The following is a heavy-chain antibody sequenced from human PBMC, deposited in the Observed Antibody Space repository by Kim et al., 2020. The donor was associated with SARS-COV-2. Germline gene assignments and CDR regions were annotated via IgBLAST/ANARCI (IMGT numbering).Heavy chain of an antibody. CDR1: GGSISSSRYY. CDR2: IYYSGST. Sequence: SETLSLTCTVSGGSISSSRYYWGWIRQPPGKGLEWIGSIYYSGSTYYNPSLKSRVTISVDTSKNQFSLKLSSVTAADTAVYYCARLGPGLLNWFDPRGQG. D-gene: IGHD1-26*01. CDR3: ARLGPGLLNWFDP. J-gene: IGHJ5*02. V-gene: IGHV4-39*01.